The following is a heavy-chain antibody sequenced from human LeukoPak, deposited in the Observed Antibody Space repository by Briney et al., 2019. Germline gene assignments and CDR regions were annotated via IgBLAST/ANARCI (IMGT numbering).Heavy chain of an antibody. D-gene: IGHD1-26*01. CDR2: ISGSGGST. CDR3: AKDGEWELSGAYFDY. Sequence: PGGSLRLSCAASGFTFSSYAMSWVRQAPGKGLEWVSAISGSGGSTYYADSVKGRFTISRDSSKNTLYLQMNSLRAEDTAVYYCAKDGEWELSGAYFDYWGQGTLVTVSS. CDR1: GFTFSSYA. V-gene: IGHV3-23*01. J-gene: IGHJ4*02.